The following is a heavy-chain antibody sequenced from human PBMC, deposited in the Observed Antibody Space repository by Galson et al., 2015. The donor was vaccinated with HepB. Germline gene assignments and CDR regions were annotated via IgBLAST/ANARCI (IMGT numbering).Heavy chain of an antibody. D-gene: IGHD6-13*01. V-gene: IGHV3-33*08. CDR3: ARAFSTSWYPWHDGFYI. CDR1: GLTFSYSG. CDR2: IWYDGSNK. J-gene: IGHJ3*02. Sequence: SLRLSCAASGLTFSYSGLNWVRQAPGRGLEWVAVIWYDGSNKYYADSVKGRFTISRDNFKNTLSLQMNNLRAEDTAIYYCARAFSTSWYPWHDGFYIWGQGTMVTVSS.